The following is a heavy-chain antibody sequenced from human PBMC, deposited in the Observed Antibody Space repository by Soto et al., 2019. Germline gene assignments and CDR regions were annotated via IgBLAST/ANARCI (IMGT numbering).Heavy chain of an antibody. V-gene: IGHV2-5*02. CDR3: AHRGYCSGGSCYLSAFDI. CDR2: IYWDDDK. J-gene: IGHJ3*02. D-gene: IGHD2-15*01. Sequence: QITLKESGPTLVKPTQTLTLTCTFSGFSLSTSGVGVGWIRQPPGKALEWLALIYWDDDKRYSPSLKSRLTITKDTSKIQVVLTMTNMDPVDTATYYCAHRGYCSGGSCYLSAFDIWGQGTMVTVSS. CDR1: GFSLSTSGVG.